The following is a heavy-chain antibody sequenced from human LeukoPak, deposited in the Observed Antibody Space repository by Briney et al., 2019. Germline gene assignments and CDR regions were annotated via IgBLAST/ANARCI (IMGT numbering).Heavy chain of an antibody. CDR2: ISNDEIST. D-gene: IGHD3-22*01. V-gene: IGHV3-30*03. CDR1: GFTFSSSG. J-gene: IGHJ4*02. Sequence: PGRSLRLSCAASGFTFSSSGMHWVRQAPGKGLEWVAVISNDEISTYYADSVQGRFTISRDNSKNTLSLQMNSLRPEDTAVYYCARERTHYYDSSGYLDYWGQGTLVTVSS. CDR3: ARERTHYYDSSGYLDY.